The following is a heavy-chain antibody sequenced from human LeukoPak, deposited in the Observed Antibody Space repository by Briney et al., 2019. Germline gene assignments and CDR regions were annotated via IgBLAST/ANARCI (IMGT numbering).Heavy chain of an antibody. CDR2: IYYSGST. Sequence: SETLSLTCTVSGGSISNHHWSWIRQPPGKGLEWLGYIYYSGSTSYNPSLKSRVTISVDTSKTQFSLKLTSVTAADTALYYCARYCSGSDCDSMNGFGVWGQGTMVTVSS. D-gene: IGHD2-21*02. CDR1: GGSISNHH. J-gene: IGHJ3*01. CDR3: ARYCSGSDCDSMNGFGV. V-gene: IGHV4-59*08.